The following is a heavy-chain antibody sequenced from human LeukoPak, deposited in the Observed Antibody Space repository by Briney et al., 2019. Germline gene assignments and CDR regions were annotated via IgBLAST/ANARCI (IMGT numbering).Heavy chain of an antibody. D-gene: IGHD4-23*01. Sequence: ASVKVSCKASGYTFTNYGLSWVRQAPGQGLEWMGWISGYNGNATYTQKLQGRVIMTTDTSTTTAYMDLRSLRSDDTAVYYCAKDSGGNQFSYYMDVWGRGTTVTVSS. CDR3: AKDSGGNQFSYYMDV. CDR1: GYTFTNYG. J-gene: IGHJ6*03. CDR2: ISGYNGNA. V-gene: IGHV1-18*01.